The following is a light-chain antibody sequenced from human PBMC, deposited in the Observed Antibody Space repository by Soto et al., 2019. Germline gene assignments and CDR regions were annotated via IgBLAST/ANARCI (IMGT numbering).Light chain of an antibody. CDR3: AAWDDSLRGRV. CDR2: SNN. CDR1: NSNIGSNA. V-gene: IGLV1-44*01. J-gene: IGLJ2*01. Sequence: QSVLTQPPSVSGTPGQRVTISCSGSNSNIGSNAVSWYQQLPGTAPKSLIYSNNQRPSGVPDRISGSQSGTSASLAISGLQSEDEAEYYCAAWDDSLRGRVFGGGTKLTVL.